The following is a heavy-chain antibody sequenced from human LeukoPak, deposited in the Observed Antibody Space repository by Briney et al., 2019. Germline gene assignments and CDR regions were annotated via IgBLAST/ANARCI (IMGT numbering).Heavy chain of an antibody. D-gene: IGHD2-2*01. CDR1: GFTFSNYW. Sequence: GGSLRLSCAASGFTFSNYWMSWVRQAPGKGLEWVANIKQDGSETHYVDSVMGRFTISRDNAKNSLYLQMNSLRADDTALYYCAREGCWDTTWYQWGQGTLVTVSS. CDR2: IKQDGSET. CDR3: AREGCWDTTWYQ. J-gene: IGHJ4*02. V-gene: IGHV3-7*01.